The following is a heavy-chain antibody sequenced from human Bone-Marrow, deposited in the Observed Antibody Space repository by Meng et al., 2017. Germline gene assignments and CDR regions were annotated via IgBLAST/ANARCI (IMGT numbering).Heavy chain of an antibody. D-gene: IGHD6-19*01. Sequence: QVQWQGSGPGRVKPSGTLSLTCVVSGGSISSIDWWSWVRQPPGKGLEWIGEIYHGGDTNYNPSLKSRVTIAIDRSKNQFSLKLSSVTAADTAVYYCASWIYSCGWQWGQGTLVTVSS. CDR2: IYHGGDT. CDR1: GGSISSIDW. V-gene: IGHV4/OR15-8*02. J-gene: IGHJ4*02. CDR3: ASWIYSCGWQ.